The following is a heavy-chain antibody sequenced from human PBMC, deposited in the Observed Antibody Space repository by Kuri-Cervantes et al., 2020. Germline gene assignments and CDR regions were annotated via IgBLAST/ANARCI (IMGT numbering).Heavy chain of an antibody. CDR3: ARVKLVVGGSHVGNAFDT. CDR1: GFTFSDYY. Sequence: GESLKISCAASGFTFSDYYMSWIRQAPGKGLEWVSYISSSGSTIYYADSVKGRFTISRDNAKNSLYLQMNSLRAEDTAVYYCARVKLVVGGSHVGNAFDTWGQGTMVTVSS. J-gene: IGHJ3*02. CDR2: ISSSGSTI. D-gene: IGHD1-26*01. V-gene: IGHV3-11*01.